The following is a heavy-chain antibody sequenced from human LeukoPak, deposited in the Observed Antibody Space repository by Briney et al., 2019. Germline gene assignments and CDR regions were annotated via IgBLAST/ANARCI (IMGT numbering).Heavy chain of an antibody. CDR2: IIPIFGIA. CDR3: ASSSGSRDGYNWGFFDY. D-gene: IGHD5-24*01. J-gene: IGHJ4*02. Sequence: ASVKVSCKASGGTFSSYAISWVRQAPGQGLEWMGRIIPIFGIANYAQKFQGRVTITAGKSTSTAYMELSSLRSEDTAVYYCASSSGSRDGYNWGFFDYWGQGTLVTVSS. CDR1: GGTFSSYA. V-gene: IGHV1-69*04.